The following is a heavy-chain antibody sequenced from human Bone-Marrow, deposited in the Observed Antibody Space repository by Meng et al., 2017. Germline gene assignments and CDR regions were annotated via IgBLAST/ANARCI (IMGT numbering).Heavy chain of an antibody. D-gene: IGHD1-7*01. CDR1: GFTLSNAW. V-gene: IGHV3-15*01. CDR2: IKRKSDGGTT. Sequence: EVQLVESGGGLVKPGGSLTLSCAASGFTLSNAWTSWVRQVPGKGLEWVGRIKRKSDGGTTDYAAPVKGRFTISRDDSKNTLYLQMNSLKTEDTAVYYCTTTDWNSPDWGQGTLVTVSS. CDR3: TTTDWNSPD. J-gene: IGHJ4*02.